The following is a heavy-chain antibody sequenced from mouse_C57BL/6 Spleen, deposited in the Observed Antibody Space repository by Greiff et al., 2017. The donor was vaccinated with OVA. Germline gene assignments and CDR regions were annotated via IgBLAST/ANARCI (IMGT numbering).Heavy chain of an antibody. CDR3: ARSVTAQAFSYAMDY. Sequence: EVKLMESGGGLVQPGGSLSLSCAASGFTFTDYYMSWVRQPPGKALEWLGFIRNKANGYTTEYSASVKGRFTISRDNSQRILYLQMNSLRAEDSATYYCARSVTAQAFSYAMDYWGQGTSVTVSS. J-gene: IGHJ4*01. D-gene: IGHD3-2*02. CDR1: GFTFTDYY. V-gene: IGHV7-3*01. CDR2: IRNKANGYTT.